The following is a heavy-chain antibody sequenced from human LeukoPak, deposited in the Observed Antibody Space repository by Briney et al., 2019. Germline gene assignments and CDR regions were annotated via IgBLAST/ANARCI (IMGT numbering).Heavy chain of an antibody. Sequence: ASVKVSCKAPGGTFSDYSISWVRQAPGQGLEWMGMITPVLGTSTYAQKFQGRLTITADKSTTTAYMDLSSLRSDDTAVYYCATSMTMIRGVIYRGFDYWGQGTLVTVSS. V-gene: IGHV1-69*08. CDR1: GGTFSDYS. J-gene: IGHJ4*02. CDR3: ATSMTMIRGVIYRGFDY. CDR2: ITPVLGTS. D-gene: IGHD3-10*01.